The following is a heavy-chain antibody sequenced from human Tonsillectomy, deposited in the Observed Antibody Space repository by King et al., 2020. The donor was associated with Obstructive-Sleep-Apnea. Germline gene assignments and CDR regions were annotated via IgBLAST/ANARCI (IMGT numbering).Heavy chain of an antibody. Sequence: QLQESGPGLVKPSETLSLTFTVSGGSIISYYWSWIRQPPGKGLEWIGYIYYSGSTSYNPSLKSRVTISVDTSKNQFSLKLSSVSAADTAVYYCARRDILTGPFDYWGQGTLVTVSS. D-gene: IGHD3-9*01. CDR2: IYYSGST. CDR3: ARRDILTGPFDY. J-gene: IGHJ4*02. V-gene: IGHV4-59*08. CDR1: GGSIISYY.